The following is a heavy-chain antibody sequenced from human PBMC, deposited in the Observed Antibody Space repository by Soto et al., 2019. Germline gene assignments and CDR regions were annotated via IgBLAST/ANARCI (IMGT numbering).Heavy chain of an antibody. CDR2: IYSGGST. V-gene: IGHV3-53*01. CDR3: ARELPAFWSGPHYYYYYGMDV. Sequence: GGSLRLSCAASGFTVSSNYMSWVRQAPGKGLEWVSVIYSGGSTYYADSVKGRFTISRDNSKNTLYLQMNSLRAEDTAVYYCARELPAFWSGPHYYYYYGMDVWGQGTTVTVSS. J-gene: IGHJ6*02. CDR1: GFTVSSNY. D-gene: IGHD3-3*01.